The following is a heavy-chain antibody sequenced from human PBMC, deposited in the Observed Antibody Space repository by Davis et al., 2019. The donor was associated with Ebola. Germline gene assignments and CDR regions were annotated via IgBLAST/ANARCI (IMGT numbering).Heavy chain of an antibody. CDR1: GGSINYYY. J-gene: IGHJ4*02. V-gene: IGHV4-59*08. Sequence: SETLSLTCTVSGGSINYYYWTWIRQSPEKGLEWLGYIYSTGKTYYNPSLKSRVTMSVDTSKNQFSLMLTSVTAADTAVYYCARRRITISGLVEYFDYWGQGTQVTVSS. CDR3: ARRRITISGLVEYFDY. D-gene: IGHD3/OR15-3a*01. CDR2: IYSTGKT.